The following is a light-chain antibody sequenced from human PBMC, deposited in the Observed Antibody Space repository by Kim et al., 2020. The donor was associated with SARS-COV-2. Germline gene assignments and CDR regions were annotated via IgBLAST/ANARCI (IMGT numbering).Light chain of an antibody. Sequence: PGGTVTLTCASSTGAVTSGYYPNWFQQKPGQAPRALIYYTSNRRSWTPARFSGSLLGGKATLTLSGVQPEDEAEYYCLLYSGGAHVFGTGTKVTVL. J-gene: IGLJ1*01. CDR3: LLYSGGAHV. CDR2: YTS. CDR1: TGAVTSGYY. V-gene: IGLV7-43*01.